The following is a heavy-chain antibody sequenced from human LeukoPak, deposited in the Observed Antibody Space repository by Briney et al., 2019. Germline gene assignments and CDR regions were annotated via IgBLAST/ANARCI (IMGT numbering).Heavy chain of an antibody. CDR2: IWYDGSNK. D-gene: IGHD6-19*01. V-gene: IGHV3-33*06. CDR1: GFTFSSYG. Sequence: PGRSLRLSCAASGFTFSSYGMHWVRQAPGKGLEWVAVIWYDGSNKYYADSVKGRFTISRDNSKNTLHLQMNSLRAEDTAVYYCAKDFFPLSSGWYFGYFQHWGQGTLVTVSS. J-gene: IGHJ1*01. CDR3: AKDFFPLSSGWYFGYFQH.